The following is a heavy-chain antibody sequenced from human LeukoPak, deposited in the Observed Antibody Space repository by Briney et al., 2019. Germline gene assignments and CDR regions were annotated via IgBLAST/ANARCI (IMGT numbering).Heavy chain of an antibody. CDR3: ASDPPGYSSGGDY. D-gene: IGHD6-19*01. CDR2: ISSSSSYI. V-gene: IGHV3-21*06. CDR1: GFTFVGYS. Sequence: GGSLRLSCSASGFTFVGYSMNWARQAPGKGLEWISSISSSSSYIYYADSVKGRFTISRDNAKNSLYLQMNSLRAEDTAVYYCASDPPGYSSGGDYWGQGPLVTVSS. J-gene: IGHJ4*02.